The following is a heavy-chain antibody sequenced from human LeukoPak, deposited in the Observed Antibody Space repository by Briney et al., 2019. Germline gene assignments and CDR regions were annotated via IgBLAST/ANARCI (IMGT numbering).Heavy chain of an antibody. D-gene: IGHD3-16*01. Sequence: PGGSLRLSCAASVSTFSSYSMHWVRQAPGKGLEWVAVISYDGSNKYYADSVKGRFTISRDNSKNTLYLQMNSLRAEDTAVYYCARGGGLDVWGQGATVTVSS. J-gene: IGHJ6*02. V-gene: IGHV3-30*04. CDR2: ISYDGSNK. CDR1: VSTFSSYS. CDR3: ARGGGLDV.